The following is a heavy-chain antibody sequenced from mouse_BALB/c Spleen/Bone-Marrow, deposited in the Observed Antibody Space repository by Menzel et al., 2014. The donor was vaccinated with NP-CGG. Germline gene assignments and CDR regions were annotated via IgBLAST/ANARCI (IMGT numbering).Heavy chain of an antibody. J-gene: IGHJ4*01. D-gene: IGHD1-1*02. Sequence: VQLQQSGAELMKPGASVMISCKATGYTSSDYWIEWVKQRPGHGLEWIGEILPGGGSTNYNENFKGKATFTADTSSNTAYMQLSSLTSEDSAVYYCAKGGHVMDYWGQGTSVTVSS. CDR3: AKGGHVMDY. CDR1: GYTSSDYW. V-gene: IGHV1-9*01. CDR2: ILPGGGST.